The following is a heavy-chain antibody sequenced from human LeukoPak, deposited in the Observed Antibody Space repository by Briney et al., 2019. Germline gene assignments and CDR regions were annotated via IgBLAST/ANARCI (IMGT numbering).Heavy chain of an antibody. Sequence: HPGGSLRLSCAASGFTFSSYAMSWVRQAPGKGLEWVSAISGSGGSTYYADSVKGRFTISRDNSKSTLYLQMNSLRAEDTAVYYCAKDPSGSYHFDHWGQGTLVTVSS. V-gene: IGHV3-23*01. CDR3: AKDPSGSYHFDH. CDR1: GFTFSSYA. CDR2: ISGSGGST. D-gene: IGHD1-26*01. J-gene: IGHJ4*02.